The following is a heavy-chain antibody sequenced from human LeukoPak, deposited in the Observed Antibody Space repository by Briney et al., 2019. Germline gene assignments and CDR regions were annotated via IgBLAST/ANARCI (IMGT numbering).Heavy chain of an antibody. J-gene: IGHJ4*02. CDR3: AKVFSGYDSAFDY. CDR2: ISSSDTTI. V-gene: IGHV3-48*03. Sequence: GGSLRLSCAASGFTFNSFEMNCVRQAPGKGLEWVSSISSSDTTISYADSVTGRFTISRDHAKNSLYLQMNSLRAEDTAVYCCAKVFSGYDSAFDYWGQGTLVAVSS. D-gene: IGHD5-12*01. CDR1: GFTFNSFE.